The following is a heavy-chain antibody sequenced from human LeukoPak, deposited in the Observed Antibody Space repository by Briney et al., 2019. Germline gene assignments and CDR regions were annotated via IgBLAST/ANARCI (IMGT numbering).Heavy chain of an antibody. J-gene: IGHJ4*02. CDR3: ARDIGDYFDY. Sequence: SQTLSLTCTVSGGSISSGSYYWSWIRQPAGKGLEWIGRIYTSGSTNYNPSLKSRVTISVDTSKNQFSLKLSSVTAADTAVYYCARDIGDYFDYWGQGTLVTVSS. D-gene: IGHD3-10*01. CDR1: GGSISSGSYY. V-gene: IGHV4-61*02. CDR2: IYTSGST.